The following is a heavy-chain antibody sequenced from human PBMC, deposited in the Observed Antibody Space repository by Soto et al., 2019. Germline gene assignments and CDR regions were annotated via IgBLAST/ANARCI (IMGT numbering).Heavy chain of an antibody. CDR3: ARDLDDRSIGAVDY. V-gene: IGHV3-23*01. CDR1: GFTFSLYT. Sequence: HPGGSLRLSCAASGFTFSLYTMSWVRQAPGKGLEWVSGIYGSASKTFYADSVKGRFTISRDQSRNTLYLQMKSLRSEDTAVYYCARDLDDRSIGAVDYWGQGTLVTVSS. J-gene: IGHJ4*02. D-gene: IGHD3-22*01. CDR2: IYGSASKT.